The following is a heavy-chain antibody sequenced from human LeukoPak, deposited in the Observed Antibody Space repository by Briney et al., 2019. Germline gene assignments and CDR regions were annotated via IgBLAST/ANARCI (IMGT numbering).Heavy chain of an antibody. CDR3: ARRGPVGDAFDI. CDR2: IYPGGSDN. V-gene: IGHV5-51*01. D-gene: IGHD1-26*01. J-gene: IGHJ3*02. Sequence: GESLKISCKGSGYSFTSYWIGWVRQMPGEGLEWMGIIYPGGSDNRYSPSCQGQVTIADDKSISTAHLHWSRLKASDTAMYYSARRGPVGDAFDIWGQGTMVTVSS. CDR1: GYSFTSYW.